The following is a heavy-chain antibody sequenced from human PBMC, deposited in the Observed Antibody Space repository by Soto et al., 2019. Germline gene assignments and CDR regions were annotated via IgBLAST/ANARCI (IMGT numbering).Heavy chain of an antibody. J-gene: IGHJ4*02. CDR3: ARVHGVEGGSYSPRFDY. Sequence: ASVKVSCKASGGTFSSYAISWVRQAPGQGLEWMGGIIPIFGTANYAQKFQGRVTITADESTSTAYMELSSLRSEDTAVYYCARVHGVEGGSYSPRFDYWGQGTLVTVSS. CDR1: GGTFSSYA. V-gene: IGHV1-69*13. CDR2: IIPIFGTA. D-gene: IGHD1-26*01.